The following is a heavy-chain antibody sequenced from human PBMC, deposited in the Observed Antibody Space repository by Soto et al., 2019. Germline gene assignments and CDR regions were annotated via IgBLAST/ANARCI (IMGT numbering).Heavy chain of an antibody. CDR1: GFTFSSYA. V-gene: IGHV3-30-3*01. D-gene: IGHD3-9*01. J-gene: IGHJ3*02. CDR2: ISYDGSNK. Sequence: QVQLVESGGGVVQPGRSLRLSCAASGFTFSSYAMHWVRQAPGKGLEWVAGISYDGSNKYYADSVKGRITISRDNSKNRRYLQMSSLRAEDPSVYYCARTVADILTGYYFAFDIWGQGTMVTVSS. CDR3: ARTVADILTGYYFAFDI.